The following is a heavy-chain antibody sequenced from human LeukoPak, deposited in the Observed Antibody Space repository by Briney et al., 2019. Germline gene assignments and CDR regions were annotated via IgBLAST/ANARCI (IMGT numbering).Heavy chain of an antibody. V-gene: IGHV1-18*01. Sequence: EWMGWISAYNGNTNYAQKLQGRVTMTTDTSASTAYMELRSLRSDDTAVYYCARGSRDFDYRGQGTLVTVSS. CDR2: ISAYNGNT. J-gene: IGHJ4*02. CDR3: ARGSRDFDY.